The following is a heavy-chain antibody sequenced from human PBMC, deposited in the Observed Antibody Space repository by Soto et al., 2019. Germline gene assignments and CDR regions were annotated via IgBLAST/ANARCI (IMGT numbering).Heavy chain of an antibody. D-gene: IGHD6-13*01. Sequence: QVQLVQSGAEVKKPGSSVKVSCKASGGTFSSYAISWVRQAPGQGLEWMGGIIPIFGTASYAQKFQGRVTITADESTSTAYMELSSLRSEDTAVYYCARLHSAAAPYNWFDPWGQGTLVTVSS. CDR3: ARLHSAAAPYNWFDP. V-gene: IGHV1-69*01. CDR2: IIPIFGTA. J-gene: IGHJ5*02. CDR1: GGTFSSYA.